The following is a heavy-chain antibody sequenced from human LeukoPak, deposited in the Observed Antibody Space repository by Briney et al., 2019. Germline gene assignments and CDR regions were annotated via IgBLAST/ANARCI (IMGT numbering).Heavy chain of an antibody. CDR3: SRGPMQLWLHNGMDA. V-gene: IGHV3-49*04. Sequence: RSLGLSCTASGFTFGDHAMSWVRPAPGKGLEWVGFIRSKNYRGTTEYAASVKGRFTISRDDFGSIAYLQMNSLKIEDTGVYYCSRGPMQLWLHNGMDAWGRATTVSVSS. CDR2: IRSKNYRGTT. CDR1: GFTFGDHA. J-gene: IGHJ6*02. D-gene: IGHD5-18*01.